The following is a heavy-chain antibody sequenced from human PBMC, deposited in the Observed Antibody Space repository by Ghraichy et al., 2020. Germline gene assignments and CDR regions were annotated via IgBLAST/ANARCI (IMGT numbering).Heavy chain of an antibody. CDR2: ITSDGSST. J-gene: IGHJ2*01. CDR3: ARDDVSTHFDL. D-gene: IGHD5/OR15-5a*01. Sequence: GGSLRLSCAASGFTFSSYWMHWVRQAPGKGLVWVSRITSDGSSTSYADSVKGRFTISRDNAKNTLYLQMNSLRAEDTAVYYCARDDVSTHFDLWGRGTLVTVSS. CDR1: GFTFSSYW. V-gene: IGHV3-74*01.